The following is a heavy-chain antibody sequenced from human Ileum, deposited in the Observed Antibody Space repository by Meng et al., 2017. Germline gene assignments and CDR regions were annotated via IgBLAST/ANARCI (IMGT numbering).Heavy chain of an antibody. D-gene: IGHD2-8*01. V-gene: IGHV4-4*07. CDR1: EGSVRSYY. J-gene: IGHJ3*02. Sequence: SETLSLTCTVSEGSVRSYYWNWIRQSAGKGLEWLGRIYTSGGTYYNPSLESRITISMDTSNNQVSLKLRSVTAADTALYYCATDLLITTNAFDIWGQGIMVTVSS. CDR2: IYTSGGT. CDR3: ATDLLITTNAFDI.